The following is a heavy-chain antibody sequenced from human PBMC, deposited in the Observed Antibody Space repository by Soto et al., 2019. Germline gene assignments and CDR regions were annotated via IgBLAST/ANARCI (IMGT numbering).Heavy chain of an antibody. J-gene: IGHJ4*02. Sequence: EVQLVESGGGLVQPGGSLRLSCVVSGFSMSNHALTWVRQAPGKGLEWVSSISSTGSKTYYADSIKGRFTISRDNSKNTVFLQMNSLRPDDMAFYFCAREPKPFMTGYYDLWGQGTLVTVSS. CDR3: AREPKPFMTGYYDL. V-gene: IGHV3-23*04. CDR2: ISSTGSKT. CDR1: GFSMSNHA. D-gene: IGHD3-9*01.